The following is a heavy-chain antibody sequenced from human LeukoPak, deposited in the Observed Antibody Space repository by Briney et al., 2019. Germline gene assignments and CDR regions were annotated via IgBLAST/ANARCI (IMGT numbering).Heavy chain of an antibody. CDR2: INSDGSST. D-gene: IGHD3-3*01. J-gene: IGHJ6*03. CDR1: GFTFSSYW. Sequence: GGSLRLSCAASGFTFSSYWRHWVRQAPGKGLVWVSRINSDGSSTSYADSVKGRFTIFRDNAKNTLYLQMNSLRAEDTAVYYCARCITIFGVVYYYYMDVWGKGTTVTVSS. V-gene: IGHV3-74*01. CDR3: ARCITIFGVVYYYYMDV.